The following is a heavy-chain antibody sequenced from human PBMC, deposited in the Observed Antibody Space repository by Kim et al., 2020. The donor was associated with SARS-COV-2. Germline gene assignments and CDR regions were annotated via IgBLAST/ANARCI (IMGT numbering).Heavy chain of an antibody. CDR2: IYSGGST. J-gene: IGHJ6*01. V-gene: IGHV3-53*04. CDR1: GFTVSSNN. D-gene: IGHD3-22*01. Sequence: GGSLRLSCAASGFTVSSNNMSWVRQAPGKGLEWVSVIYSGGSTYYADSAKGRFTTSRHNSKNTLYLQMNSLRAEDTAVYYCARDIRYYYDSSGYDYYGMEVWGPETTLTVS. CDR3: ARDIRYYYDSSGYDYYGMEV.